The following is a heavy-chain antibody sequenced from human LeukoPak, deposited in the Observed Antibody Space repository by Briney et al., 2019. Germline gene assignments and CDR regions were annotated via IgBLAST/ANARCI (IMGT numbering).Heavy chain of an antibody. J-gene: IGHJ4*02. D-gene: IGHD5-12*01. CDR3: SGYSGYDRNFDY. V-gene: IGHV4-34*03. CDR2: INHSGST. Sequence: SETLSLTCAVYGGSFSGYYWSWIRQPPGKGLEWIGEINHSGSTNYNPSLKSRVTMSVDTSKNQFSLKLSSVTAADTAVYYCSGYSGYDRNFDYWGQGTLVTVSS. CDR1: GGSFSGYY.